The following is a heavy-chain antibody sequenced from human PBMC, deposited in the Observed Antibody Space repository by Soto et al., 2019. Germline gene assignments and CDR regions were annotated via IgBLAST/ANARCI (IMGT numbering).Heavy chain of an antibody. Sequence: QVQLEESGGGLVKPGGSLRLSCAASGFTFSDYYMSWIRQAPGKGLEWVSYISSSGSTIYYADSVKGRFTISRDNAKNSLYLQMNSLRAEDTAVYYCARLDGNSYDSSGYYYYYYGMDVWGQGTTVTVSS. CDR1: GFTFSDYY. J-gene: IGHJ6*02. D-gene: IGHD3-22*01. CDR3: ARLDGNSYDSSGYYYYYYGMDV. CDR2: ISSSGSTI. V-gene: IGHV3-11*01.